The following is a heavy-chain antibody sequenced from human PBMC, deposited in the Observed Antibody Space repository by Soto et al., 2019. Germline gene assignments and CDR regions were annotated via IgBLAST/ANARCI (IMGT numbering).Heavy chain of an antibody. CDR2: MNGDGSTI. D-gene: IGHD3-9*01. Sequence: GGSLRLSCAASGFTFSNSWIHWVRQAPGQGLMWVSRMNGDGSTIDYADSVQGRFTISRDNARNTLYLQMNSLRAEDTAVYYCAKAGYYRFEDWGQGTLVTVSS. CDR3: AKAGYYRFED. CDR1: GFTFSNSW. J-gene: IGHJ4*02. V-gene: IGHV3-74*01.